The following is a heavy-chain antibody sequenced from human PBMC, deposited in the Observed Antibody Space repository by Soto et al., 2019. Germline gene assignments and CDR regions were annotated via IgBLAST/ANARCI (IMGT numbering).Heavy chain of an antibody. V-gene: IGHV3-30*18. CDR3: ANDSASDY. CDR2: ISYDGSDQ. J-gene: IGHJ4*02. Sequence: PGGSLRLSCAASGFTFSSYGMYWVRQAPGKGLEWVARISYDGSDQFYGDSVKGRFTISRVNSKNILYVRVYCLRSEDTAEYYCANDSASDYWGQGTVVTVSS. CDR1: GFTFSSYG.